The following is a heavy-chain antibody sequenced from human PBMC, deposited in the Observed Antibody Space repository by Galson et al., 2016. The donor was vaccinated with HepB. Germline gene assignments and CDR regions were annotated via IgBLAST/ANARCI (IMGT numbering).Heavy chain of an antibody. CDR3: TRDFGYSNYD. Sequence: SLRLSCAASGFTFSNYWMSWVRQGPGKGLEWVGNIKDDGSEKYYVESVKGRFTISRDNAKNSLYLQMNSLRVEDTAVYYCTRDFGYSNYDWGQGTLVTVSS. CDR2: IKDDGSEK. CDR1: GFTFSNYW. V-gene: IGHV3-7*01. J-gene: IGHJ4*02. D-gene: IGHD6-13*01.